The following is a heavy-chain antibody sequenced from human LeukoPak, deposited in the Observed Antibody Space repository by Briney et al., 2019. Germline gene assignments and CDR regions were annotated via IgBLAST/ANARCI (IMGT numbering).Heavy chain of an antibody. V-gene: IGHV1-18*01. CDR2: ISAYNGNT. Sequence: GASVKVSCKASGYTFTSYGISWVRQAPGQGLEWMGWISAYNGNTNYAQKLQGRVTMTTDTSTSTAYMELRSLRSDDTAVYYCARDDAPGIAVAGTRADAFDIWGQGTMVTVSS. CDR3: ARDDAPGIAVAGTRADAFDI. CDR1: GYTFTSYG. D-gene: IGHD6-19*01. J-gene: IGHJ3*02.